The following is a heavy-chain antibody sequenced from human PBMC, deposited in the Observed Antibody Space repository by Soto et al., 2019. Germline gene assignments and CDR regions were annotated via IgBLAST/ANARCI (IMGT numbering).Heavy chain of an antibody. J-gene: IGHJ6*02. CDR1: GGSFSGYY. CDR3: ASASPGYSYGPYYYYYYGMDV. Sequence: PSETVSLTCAVYGGSFSGYYWSWIRQPPGKGLEWIGEINHSGSTNYNPSLKSRVTISVDTSKNQFSLKLSSVTAADTAVYYCASASPGYSYGPYYYYYYGMDVWGQGTTVTVSS. V-gene: IGHV4-34*01. D-gene: IGHD5-18*01. CDR2: INHSGST.